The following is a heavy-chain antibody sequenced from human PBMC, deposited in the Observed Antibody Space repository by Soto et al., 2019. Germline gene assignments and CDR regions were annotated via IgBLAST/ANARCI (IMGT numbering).Heavy chain of an antibody. CDR1: GFTFSSYS. Sequence: VGSLRLSGAASGFTFSSYSMNWVRQAPGKGLEWVSSISSSSSYIYYADSVKGRFTISRDNAKNSLYLQMNSLRAEDTAVYYCARARVADPYYYGMDVWGQGTTVTVSS. D-gene: IGHD6-19*01. J-gene: IGHJ6*01. V-gene: IGHV3-21*01. CDR3: ARARVADPYYYGMDV. CDR2: ISSSSSYI.